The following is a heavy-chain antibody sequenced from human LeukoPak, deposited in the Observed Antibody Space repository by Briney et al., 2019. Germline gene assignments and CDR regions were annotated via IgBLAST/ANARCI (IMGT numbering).Heavy chain of an antibody. CDR3: ARAGGYYYGSGAGLDYFDY. CDR2: IYYSGST. D-gene: IGHD3-10*01. V-gene: IGHV4-59*01. Sequence: PSETLSLTCTVSGGSISSYYWSWIRQPPGKGLEWIGYIYYSGSTNYNPSLKSRVTISVDTSKNQFSLKLSSVTAADTAVYYCARAGGYYYGSGAGLDYFDYWGQGTLVTVSS. CDR1: GGSISSYY. J-gene: IGHJ4*02.